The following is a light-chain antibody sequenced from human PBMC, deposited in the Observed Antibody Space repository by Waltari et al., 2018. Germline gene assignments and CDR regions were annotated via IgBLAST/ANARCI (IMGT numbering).Light chain of an antibody. CDR1: QSISTY. Sequence: DIQMTQSPSSLSASVGDRVTITCRASQSISTYLNWYQQKPGKAPKVLIYAAFNLQRGVPSSFSGSGSGTDFTLTISSLQPEDFATYYCQQSYSVPPAFGPGTKVDIK. CDR2: AAF. CDR3: QQSYSVPPA. V-gene: IGKV1-39*01. J-gene: IGKJ3*01.